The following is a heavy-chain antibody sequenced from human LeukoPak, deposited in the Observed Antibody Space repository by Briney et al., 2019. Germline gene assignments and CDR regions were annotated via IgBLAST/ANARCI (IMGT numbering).Heavy chain of an antibody. J-gene: IGHJ4*02. CDR2: ISSSSSYI. Sequence: PGGSLRLSCAASGFTFSSYSMNWVRQAPGKGLEWVSSISSSSSYIYYADSVKGRFTISRDNAKNSLYLQMNSLRAEDTAVNYCASPGVHCSGGSCFDYWGQGTLVTVSS. D-gene: IGHD2-15*01. V-gene: IGHV3-21*01. CDR3: ASPGVHCSGGSCFDY. CDR1: GFTFSSYS.